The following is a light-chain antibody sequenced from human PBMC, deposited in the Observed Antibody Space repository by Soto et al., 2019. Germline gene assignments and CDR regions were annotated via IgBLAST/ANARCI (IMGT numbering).Light chain of an antibody. Sequence: QSALTQPASVSGSPGQSITISCTGTSSDVGGYNYVSWYQQHPGKAPKLMIYEVSNRPSGVSNRSSGSKSGNTASLTISGLQAEDEADYYCSSYTSSSTPWVFGGGTKLPVL. CDR2: EVS. V-gene: IGLV2-14*01. CDR3: SSYTSSSTPWV. CDR1: SSDVGGYNY. J-gene: IGLJ3*02.